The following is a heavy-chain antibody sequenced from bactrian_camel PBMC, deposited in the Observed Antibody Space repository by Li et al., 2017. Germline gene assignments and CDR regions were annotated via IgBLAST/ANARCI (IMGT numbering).Heavy chain of an antibody. D-gene: IGHD5*01. CDR3: VRDLGPDGTIFGY. CDR1: GFTFSRLY. V-gene: IGHV3S40*01. Sequence: VQLVESGGGLVQPGGSLRLSCVASGFTFSRLYMHWVRQLPGKGLERVSSINEGGDTTNYADSVRGRFTISRDNAKNTVYLQMNSLKPEDTAVYYCVRDLGPDGTIFGYWGQGTQVTVS. CDR2: INEGGDTT. J-gene: IGHJ6*01.